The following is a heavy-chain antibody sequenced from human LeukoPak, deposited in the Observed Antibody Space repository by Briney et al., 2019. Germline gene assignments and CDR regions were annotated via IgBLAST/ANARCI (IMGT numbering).Heavy chain of an antibody. CDR3: ARSSGGSYPYLDY. Sequence: GSSLRLSCAASGFILSNHWMTWVRQAPGKGPEWVANMNKDGSEKYYVDSVKGRFTISRDTAKNSLYLEMSSLRAEDTAVYYCARSSGGSYPYLDYWGQGTLVTVSS. D-gene: IGHD2-15*01. CDR1: GFILSNHW. CDR2: MNKDGSEK. J-gene: IGHJ4*02. V-gene: IGHV3-7*01.